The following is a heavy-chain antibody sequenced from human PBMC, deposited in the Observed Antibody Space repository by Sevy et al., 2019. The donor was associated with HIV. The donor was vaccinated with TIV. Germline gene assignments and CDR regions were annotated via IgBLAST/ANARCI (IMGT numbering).Heavy chain of an antibody. Sequence: GGSLRLSCAASGFTFSSYGMHWVRQAPGKGLEWVAVIWFDGSNTFYADSVKGRFTISRDIAENTLHLQMNSLRAEDKGVFYFSRDLESFNYWAYGPSFMPDYWGQGTVVTVSS. V-gene: IGHV3-33*01. CDR1: GFTFSSYG. CDR2: IWFDGSNT. D-gene: IGHD2-2*01. CDR3: SRDLESFNYWAYGPSFMPDY. J-gene: IGHJ4*02.